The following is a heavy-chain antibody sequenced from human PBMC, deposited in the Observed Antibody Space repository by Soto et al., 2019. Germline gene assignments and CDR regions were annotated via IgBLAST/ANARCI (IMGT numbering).Heavy chain of an antibody. V-gene: IGHV1-46*01. Sequence: GASVKVSCKASGYTFTSYYMHWVRQAPGQGLEWMGIISPSGGSTSYAQKFQGRVTMTRDTSTSTVYMELSSLRSEDTAVYYCARVGYGDYVHYWGQGTLVTVSS. J-gene: IGHJ4*02. D-gene: IGHD4-17*01. CDR2: ISPSGGST. CDR1: GYTFTSYY. CDR3: ARVGYGDYVHY.